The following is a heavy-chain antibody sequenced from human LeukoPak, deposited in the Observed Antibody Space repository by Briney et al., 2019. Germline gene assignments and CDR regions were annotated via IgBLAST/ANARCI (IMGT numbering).Heavy chain of an antibody. CDR1: GFTFSSYG. Sequence: PGGSLRLSCAASGFTFSSYGMHWVRQAPGKGLEWVAVISYDGSNKYYADSVKGRFTISRDNSKNTLYLQMNSLRAEDTAVYYCAKSQYCSSTSCYYYYGMDVWGQGTTVTVSS. CDR3: AKSQYCSSTSCYYYYGMDV. CDR2: ISYDGSNK. J-gene: IGHJ6*02. V-gene: IGHV3-30*18. D-gene: IGHD2-2*01.